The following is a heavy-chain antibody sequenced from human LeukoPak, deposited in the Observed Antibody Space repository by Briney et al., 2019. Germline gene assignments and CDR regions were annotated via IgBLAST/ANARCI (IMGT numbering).Heavy chain of an antibody. Sequence: GGSLRLSCAASGFTFSSCGMSWVRQAPGKGLEWVSAISGSGDNTYYADSVKGRFTISRDNSKNTLYLQMNSLRAEDTAVYYCAKDGEMATITSYFDYWGQGTLVTVSS. CDR1: GFTFSSCG. CDR3: AKDGEMATITSYFDY. V-gene: IGHV3-23*01. CDR2: ISGSGDNT. D-gene: IGHD5-24*01. J-gene: IGHJ4*02.